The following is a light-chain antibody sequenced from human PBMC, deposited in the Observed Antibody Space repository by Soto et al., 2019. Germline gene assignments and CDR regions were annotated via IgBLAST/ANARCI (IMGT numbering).Light chain of an antibody. Sequence: EIVLPRSPGTLSLSPVKRAPLSCRASQSVSSYLAWYQQKPGQAPRLLIYDASNRATGIPARFSGSGSWTEFTLTISSLQSEDFAVYYCQQYNTWPPITFGQGTRLEIK. CDR2: DAS. CDR1: QSVSSY. CDR3: QQYNTWPPIT. J-gene: IGKJ5*01. V-gene: IGKV3D-15*01.